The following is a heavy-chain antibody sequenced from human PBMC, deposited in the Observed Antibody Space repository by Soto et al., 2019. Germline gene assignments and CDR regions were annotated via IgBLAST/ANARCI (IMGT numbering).Heavy chain of an antibody. V-gene: IGHV4-59*01. CDR3: AKDNSGSYDYYYYGMDV. J-gene: IGHJ6*02. CDR1: VGSMSSYY. Sequence: SETLSLTCSVSVGSMSSYYCSWFRQPPGKGLEWIGHMHYGGNSDYNPSLRSRFSISRDNAKNSLYLQMNSLRTEDTALYYCAKDNSGSYDYYYYGMDVWGQGTTVTVS. D-gene: IGHD3-10*01. CDR2: MHYGGNS.